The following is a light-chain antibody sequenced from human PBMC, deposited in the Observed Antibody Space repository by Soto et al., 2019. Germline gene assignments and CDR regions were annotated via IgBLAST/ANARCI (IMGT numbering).Light chain of an antibody. CDR3: QQSYSTPIT. Sequence: DIQMTQSPSTLSASVGDRVTITCRASQSISSWLAWYQQKPGEAPKLLIYAASSLQSGVPSRFSGSGSGTGFSLTISSLQPEDFATYYCQQSYSTPITFGQGTRLEIK. CDR1: QSISSW. CDR2: AAS. J-gene: IGKJ5*01. V-gene: IGKV1-39*01.